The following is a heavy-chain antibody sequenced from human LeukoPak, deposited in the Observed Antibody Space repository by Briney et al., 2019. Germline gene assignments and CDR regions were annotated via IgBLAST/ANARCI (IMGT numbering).Heavy chain of an antibody. CDR2: ISVYNGNT. CDR3: ARDVGYCSAGICYSAPMLHY. V-gene: IGHV1-18*01. Sequence: ASVKVSCKASGYTFNTYGITWVRQAPGQGLEWMGWISVYNGNTNYAQKLQGRVTMTTDTPTSTAYMELRSLTSDDTAVCYCARDVGYCSAGICYSAPMLHYWGQGTLVTVSS. CDR1: GYTFNTYG. J-gene: IGHJ4*02. D-gene: IGHD2-15*01.